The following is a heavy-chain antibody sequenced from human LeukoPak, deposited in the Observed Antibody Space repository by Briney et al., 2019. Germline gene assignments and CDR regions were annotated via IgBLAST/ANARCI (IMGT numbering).Heavy chain of an antibody. V-gene: IGHV3-23*01. J-gene: IGHJ4*02. CDR1: GFTFNNYA. CDR3: AKDLRYYYDSPADH. D-gene: IGHD3-22*01. CDR2: IIGNGGAT. Sequence: PGGSLRLSCAASGFTFNNYAMTWVRQAPGKGLEWVSSIIGNGGATYYADSVKGRFTISRDNSQDTLHMQMSSLRDDDTVVYYCAKDLRYYYDSPADHWGQGTLVTVSS.